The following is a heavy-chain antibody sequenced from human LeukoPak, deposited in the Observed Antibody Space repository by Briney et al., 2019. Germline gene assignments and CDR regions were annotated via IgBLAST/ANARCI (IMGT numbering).Heavy chain of an antibody. CDR1: GGSISSNNFY. D-gene: IGHD4-23*01. CDR2: IYYSGST. Sequence: SETLSLTCTVSGGSISSNNFYWAWIRLPPGKGLEWIGSIYYSGSTDYNPSLRSRLTMSVYTSKNQFSLKMNSMTAADTAVYYCAAPTVLTPYYFDDWGQGALVTVSS. CDR3: AAPTVLTPYYFDD. V-gene: IGHV4-39*01. J-gene: IGHJ4*02.